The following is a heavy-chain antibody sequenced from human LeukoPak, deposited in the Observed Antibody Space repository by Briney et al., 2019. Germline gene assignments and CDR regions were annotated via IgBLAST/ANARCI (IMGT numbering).Heavy chain of an antibody. D-gene: IGHD3-9*01. CDR2: INHRGRT. V-gene: IGHV4-38-2*02. CDR3: ARAIRYFGYYYYYMDV. J-gene: IGHJ6*03. CDR1: GYSISSGYY. Sequence: PSETLSLTCTASGYSISSGYYCGWIRHPPGKVLEWIGEINHRGRTNYNPSLKSRVTISVDTSKNQFYLKLSSVPAADTAVYYCARAIRYFGYYYYYMDVWGKGTTVTIYS.